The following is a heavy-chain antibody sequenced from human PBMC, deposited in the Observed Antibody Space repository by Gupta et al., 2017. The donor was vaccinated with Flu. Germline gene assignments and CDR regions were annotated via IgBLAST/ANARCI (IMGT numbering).Heavy chain of an antibody. Sequence: QVHLQESGPGLVKPSETLSLTCTISGVPIGSNYWSWIRQPAGKGLEWVGRIYTNETTNYNPSLKSRVTMSVDTSKNQFSLKLTSVTAADTAVYYCARADIKRGWFDPWGQGTQVIVSS. V-gene: IGHV4-4*07. D-gene: IGHD2-15*01. J-gene: IGHJ5*02. CDR2: IYTNETT. CDR3: ARADIKRGWFDP. CDR1: GVPIGSNY.